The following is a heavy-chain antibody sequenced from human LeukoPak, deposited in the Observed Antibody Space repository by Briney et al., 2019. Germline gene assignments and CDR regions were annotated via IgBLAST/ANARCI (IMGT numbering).Heavy chain of an antibody. Sequence: PSETLSLTCTVSGGSISSGDYYWSWIRQPPGKGLEWIGYMYNSGSPYYNPSLKSRVTISVDTTKNQFTLKLSSVTAADTAVYYCARLPFYDSSGYWGQGTLVTVSS. V-gene: IGHV4-30-4*01. J-gene: IGHJ4*02. CDR1: GGSISSGDYY. CDR3: ARLPFYDSSGY. CDR2: MYNSGSP. D-gene: IGHD3-22*01.